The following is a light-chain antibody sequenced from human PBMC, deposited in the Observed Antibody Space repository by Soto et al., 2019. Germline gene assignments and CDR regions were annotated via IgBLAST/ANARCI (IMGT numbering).Light chain of an antibody. Sequence: DIQMTQSPSTLSASVGDRVTITCRASQTISSWLAWYQQKPGKAPKLLIYDASSLQSGVPSRFSGSGSGTEFTLTISRLQPDDFATYYCQLYNSYLWTFGQGTRVEIK. V-gene: IGKV1-5*01. CDR2: DAS. CDR1: QTISSW. J-gene: IGKJ1*01. CDR3: QLYNSYLWT.